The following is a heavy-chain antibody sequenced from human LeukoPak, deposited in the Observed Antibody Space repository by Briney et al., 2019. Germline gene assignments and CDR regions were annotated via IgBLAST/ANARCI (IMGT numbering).Heavy chain of an antibody. J-gene: IGHJ5*02. D-gene: IGHD4-23*01. CDR1: GFTFSSYW. CDR2: IKQDGSEK. V-gene: IGHV3-7*01. Sequence: GGSLRLSCAASGFTFSSYWMSWVRQAPGKGLEWVANIKQDGSEKYYVDSVKGRFTISRDNAKNSLYLQMNSLRAEDTAVYHCARALPYGRIDPWGQGTLVTVSS. CDR3: ARALPYGRIDP.